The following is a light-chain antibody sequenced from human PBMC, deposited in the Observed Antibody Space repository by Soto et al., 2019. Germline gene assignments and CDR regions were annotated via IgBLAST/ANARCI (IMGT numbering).Light chain of an antibody. V-gene: IGKV3-11*01. CDR2: DAS. Sequence: EIVLTQSPATLSLSPGERATLSCRASQSVSSYLAWYQQKPGQAPRLLIYDASNRATGIPARFSGSGSGTDFTLTISSLEPEDFAVYYCQQYNNWRTFGQGTKVDIK. CDR3: QQYNNWRT. J-gene: IGKJ1*01. CDR1: QSVSSY.